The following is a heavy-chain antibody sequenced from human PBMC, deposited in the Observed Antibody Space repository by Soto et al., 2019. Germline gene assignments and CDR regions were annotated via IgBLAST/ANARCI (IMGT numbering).Heavy chain of an antibody. V-gene: IGHV1-69*02. CDR2: IIPILGIA. Sequence: GASVKVSCKASGGTFSSYTISWVRQAPGQGLEWMGRIIPILGIANYAQKFQGRVTITADKSTSTAYMELSSLRSEDTAVYYCARAVQYCSSTSCPFDYWGQGTLVTVSS. D-gene: IGHD2-2*01. J-gene: IGHJ4*02. CDR1: GGTFSSYT. CDR3: ARAVQYCSSTSCPFDY.